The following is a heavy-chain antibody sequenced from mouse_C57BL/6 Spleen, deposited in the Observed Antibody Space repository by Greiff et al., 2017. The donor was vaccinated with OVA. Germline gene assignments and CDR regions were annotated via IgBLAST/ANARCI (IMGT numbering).Heavy chain of an antibody. CDR3: ASYDGDWDY. Sequence: QVQLQQPGAELVMPGASVKLSCKASGYTFTSYWMHWVKQRPGQGLEWIGEIDPSDSYTNYNQKFKGKSTLTVDKSSSPAYMQLSSLTSEDAAVYYCASYDGDWDYWGQGTLVTVSA. V-gene: IGHV1-69*01. CDR2: IDPSDSYT. D-gene: IGHD2-3*01. J-gene: IGHJ3*01. CDR1: GYTFTSYW.